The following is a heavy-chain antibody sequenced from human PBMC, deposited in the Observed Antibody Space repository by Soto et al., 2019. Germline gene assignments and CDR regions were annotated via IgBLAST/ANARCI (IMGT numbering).Heavy chain of an antibody. CDR3: GKDHGDSSRWAPPPHNWFDP. CDR2: ISGSGGST. CDR1: GFTFSSYA. V-gene: IGHV3-23*01. J-gene: IGHJ5*02. D-gene: IGHD6-13*01. Sequence: PGGSLRLSCAASGFTFSSYAMSWVRQAPGKGLEWVSAISGSGGSTYYADSVKGRFTISRDNSKNTLYLQMNSLRAEDTAVYYWGKDHGDSSRWAPPPHNWFDPWGQGTLVTVSS.